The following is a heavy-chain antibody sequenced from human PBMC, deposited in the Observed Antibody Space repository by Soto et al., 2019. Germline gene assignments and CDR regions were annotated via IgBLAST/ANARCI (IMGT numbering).Heavy chain of an antibody. D-gene: IGHD2-15*01. CDR1: GYTFTSYA. V-gene: IGHV1-3*01. CDR2: INAGNGNT. CDR3: ERSGVLVVAANSSWYFDL. J-gene: IGHJ2*01. Sequence: QVQLVQSGAEVKKPGASVKVSCKASGYTFTSYAMHWVRQAPGQRLEWMGWINAGNGNTKYSQKFQGRVTITRHTSSSTGYMELSSLRSEDTAVYYCERSGVLVVAANSSWYFDLWGRGTLVTVSS.